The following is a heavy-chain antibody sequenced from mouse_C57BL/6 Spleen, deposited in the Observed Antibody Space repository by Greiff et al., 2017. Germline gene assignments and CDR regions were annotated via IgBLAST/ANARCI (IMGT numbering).Heavy chain of an antibody. D-gene: IGHD3-2*02. CDR2: IHPSDSDT. CDR1: GYTFTSYW. Sequence: QVQLQQPGAELVKPGASVKVSCKASGYTFTSYWMHWVKQRPGQGLEWIGRIHPSDSDTNYNQKFKGKATLTVDKSSRTAYMQLSSLTSDDSAVYYCAIPAQATYFDYWGQGTTRTVSS. J-gene: IGHJ2*01. V-gene: IGHV1-74*01. CDR3: AIPAQATYFDY.